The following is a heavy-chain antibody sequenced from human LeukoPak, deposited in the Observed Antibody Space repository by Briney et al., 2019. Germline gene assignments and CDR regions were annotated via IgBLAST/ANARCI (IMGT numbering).Heavy chain of an antibody. Sequence: GRCLRLSRAPASFTVAIDCTSWVRQAPGEWLGCDSIIYSGCSTYYADSVKGRSTISRDISKNTLYLQMNSLRAEDTAVYYCARLMDDSSGYFPDAFDIWGQGTMVTVSS. CDR3: ARLMDDSSGYFPDAFDI. CDR1: SFTVAIDC. D-gene: IGHD3-22*01. J-gene: IGHJ3*02. CDR2: IYSGCST. V-gene: IGHV3-66*04.